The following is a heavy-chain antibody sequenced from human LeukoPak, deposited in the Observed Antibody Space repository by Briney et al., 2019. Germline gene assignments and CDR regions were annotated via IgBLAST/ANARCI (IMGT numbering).Heavy chain of an antibody. CDR2: IYPGDSDT. Sequence: GASLKISCKGSGSSFTSYWIGWVRPLPGKGLEWMGIIYPGDSDTRYSPSFQGQVTISADKSISTAYLQWSSLKASDTAMYYCARTRWYYDSSGYSEFDYWGQGTLVTVSS. CDR1: GSSFTSYW. V-gene: IGHV5-51*01. J-gene: IGHJ4*02. D-gene: IGHD3-22*01. CDR3: ARTRWYYDSSGYSEFDY.